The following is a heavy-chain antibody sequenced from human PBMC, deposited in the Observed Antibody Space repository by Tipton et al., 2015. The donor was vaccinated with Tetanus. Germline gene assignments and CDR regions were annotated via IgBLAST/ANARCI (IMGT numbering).Heavy chain of an antibody. CDR3: ARSADNWFDP. Sequence: TLSLTCAVSGGLLSTGGYSWGWIRQSPGQGLEWIGYIYHTGSTYYNPSLRSRVTISAVGSKNQISLKLSSVTAADSAVYFCARSADNWFDPWGPGILVTVSS. CDR2: IYHTGST. CDR1: GGLLSTGGYS. V-gene: IGHV4-30-2*06. J-gene: IGHJ5*02.